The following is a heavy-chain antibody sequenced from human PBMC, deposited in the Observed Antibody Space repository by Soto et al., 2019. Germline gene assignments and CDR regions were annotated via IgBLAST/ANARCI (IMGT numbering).Heavy chain of an antibody. CDR1: GYTFTSDG. CDR2: LSAYTGNT. Sequence: AVSVKVSCKASGYTFTSDGISWVRQAPRQGLEWMGCLSAYTGNTNYAQKLQGRVTMTTETSTSTAYMELRSLRSDETAVYYCARGGPFSSGWSRGYFAYWGQGTLVTVSS. CDR3: ARGGPFSSGWSRGYFAY. J-gene: IGHJ4*02. D-gene: IGHD6-19*01. V-gene: IGHV1-18*01.